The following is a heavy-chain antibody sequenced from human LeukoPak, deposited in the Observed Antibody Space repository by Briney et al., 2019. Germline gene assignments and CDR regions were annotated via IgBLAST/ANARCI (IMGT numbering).Heavy chain of an antibody. V-gene: IGHV4-31*03. CDR2: IYYSGST. Sequence: SETLSLTCTVSGDSISSGGYYWSWIRQHPGKGLEWIGYIYYSGSTYYNPSLKSRVTISVDTSKNQSSLKLSSVTAADAAVYYCARSEQYYYDSSGYYYPFDYWGQGTLVTVSS. CDR3: ARSEQYYYDSSGYYYPFDY. D-gene: IGHD3-22*01. CDR1: GDSISSGGYY. J-gene: IGHJ4*02.